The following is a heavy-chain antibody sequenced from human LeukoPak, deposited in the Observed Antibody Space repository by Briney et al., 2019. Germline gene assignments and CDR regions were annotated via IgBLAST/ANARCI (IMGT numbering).Heavy chain of an antibody. D-gene: IGHD1-26*01. V-gene: IGHV4-30-4*08. CDR2: IYYSGST. J-gene: IGHJ3*02. Sequence: SQTLSLTCTVSGGSISSGDYYWSWIRQPPGKGLVWIGYIYYSGSTYDNPSLKSRVTISVDTSKNQFSLKLSSVTAADTAVYYCARDKEGASGAFDIWGQGTMVTVSS. CDR3: ARDKEGASGAFDI. CDR1: GGSISSGDYY.